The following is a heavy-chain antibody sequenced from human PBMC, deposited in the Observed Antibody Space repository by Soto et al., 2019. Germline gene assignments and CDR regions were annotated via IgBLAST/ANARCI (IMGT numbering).Heavy chain of an antibody. J-gene: IGHJ4*02. D-gene: IGHD2-21*02. CDR1: GFDFGNHA. CDR2: ISFDGGDE. CDR3: VKFCGGDCYNY. V-gene: IGHV3-30-3*02. Sequence: QVQLVESGGGVGQPGRSLRLSCAASGFDFGNHAMHWVRQPPGKAPEWLATISFDGGDEFYADSVKGRFTISRDNSKSTLSLHMNSLRAEDTAVYYCVKFCGGDCYNYWGQGTLVTVSS.